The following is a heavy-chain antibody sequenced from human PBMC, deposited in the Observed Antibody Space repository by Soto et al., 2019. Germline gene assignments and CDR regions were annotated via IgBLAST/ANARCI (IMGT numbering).Heavy chain of an antibody. Sequence: GASVKVSCKAPGYTFTSYYINWVRQATGQGLEWMGWMNPNSGNTGYAQKFQGRVTMTRNTSISTAYMELSSLRSEDTAVYYCARVVPELRNFYYYYYGMDVWGQGTTVTVSS. CDR3: ARVVPELRNFYYYYYGMDV. CDR2: MNPNSGNT. J-gene: IGHJ6*02. CDR1: GYTFTSYY. V-gene: IGHV1-8*01. D-gene: IGHD1-26*01.